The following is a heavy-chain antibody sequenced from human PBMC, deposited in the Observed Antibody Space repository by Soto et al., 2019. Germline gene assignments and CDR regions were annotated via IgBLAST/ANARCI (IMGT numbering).Heavy chain of an antibody. CDR1: GYTLTELS. V-gene: IGHV1-24*01. D-gene: IGHD4-4*01. CDR2: FDPEDGET. J-gene: IGHJ3*02. Sequence: VASVKVSCKVSGYTLTELSMHWVRQDPGKGLEWMGGFDPEDGETIYAQKFQGRVTMTEDTSTDTAYMELSSLRSEDTAVYYCATDLMGTVTTSIWGQGTMVTVSS. CDR3: ATDLMGTVTTSI.